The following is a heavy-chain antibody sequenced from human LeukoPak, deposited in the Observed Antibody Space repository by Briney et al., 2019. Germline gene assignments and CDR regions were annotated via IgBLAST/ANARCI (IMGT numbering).Heavy chain of an antibody. J-gene: IGHJ4*02. CDR1: GGSISSSSYY. CDR3: ARTVWGSSWLIGY. D-gene: IGHD6-13*01. V-gene: IGHV4-39*01. Sequence: SETLSLTFTVSGGSISSSSYYWGWIRPPPGKGLEWIGSIYYSGSTYYNPSLKSRVTISVDTSKNQFSLKLSSVTAADTAVYYCARTVWGSSWLIGYWGQGTLVTVSS. CDR2: IYYSGST.